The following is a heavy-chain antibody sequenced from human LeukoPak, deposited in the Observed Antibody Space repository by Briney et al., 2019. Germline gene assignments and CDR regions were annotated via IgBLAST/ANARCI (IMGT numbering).Heavy chain of an antibody. CDR3: AKAVESRALARPYGMDV. Sequence: GGSLRLSCAASGFTFDDYAMHWVRQAPGKGLEWVSLISGVGIRIHYADSVKGRFTISRDNSKNSLYLQMSRLRAEDTALYYCAKAVESRALARPYGMDVWGQGTPVTVSS. CDR2: ISGVGIRI. J-gene: IGHJ6*02. V-gene: IGHV3-43*02. D-gene: IGHD3-3*02. CDR1: GFTFDDYA.